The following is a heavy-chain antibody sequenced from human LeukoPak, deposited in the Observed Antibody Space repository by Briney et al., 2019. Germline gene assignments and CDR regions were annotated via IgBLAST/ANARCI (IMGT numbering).Heavy chain of an antibody. Sequence: TGGSLRLSCAASGFPFNAYWMTWVRQAPGKGLEWVANIRQDGDTKYYVDSVKGRFTISRDNAMNSLYLQMNSLRAEDTAVYYCAKKDVWGQGTTVTVSS. CDR3: AKKDV. V-gene: IGHV3-7*03. CDR1: GFPFNAYW. CDR2: IRQDGDTK. J-gene: IGHJ6*02.